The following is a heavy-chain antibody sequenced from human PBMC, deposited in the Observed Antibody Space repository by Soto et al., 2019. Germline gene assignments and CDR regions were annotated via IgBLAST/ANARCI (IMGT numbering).Heavy chain of an antibody. CDR1: GFTFSSYG. Sequence: QVQLVESGGGVVQPGRSLRLSCAASGFTFSSYGMHWVRQAPGKGLEWVAVISYDGSNKYYADSVKGRFTISRDNSKNTLYLQMNSLRAEDTAVYYCAKDGASSSWYPFDAFDIWGQGTMVTVSS. V-gene: IGHV3-30*18. J-gene: IGHJ3*02. CDR2: ISYDGSNK. D-gene: IGHD6-13*01. CDR3: AKDGASSSWYPFDAFDI.